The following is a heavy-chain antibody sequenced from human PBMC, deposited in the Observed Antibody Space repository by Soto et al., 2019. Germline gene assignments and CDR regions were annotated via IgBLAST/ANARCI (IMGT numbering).Heavy chain of an antibody. D-gene: IGHD1-26*01. V-gene: IGHV1-18*01. CDR2: ISAYNGNT. Sequence: QVQLVQSGAEVKKPGASVKVSCKASGYTFTSYGISWVRQAPGQGLEWMGWISAYNGNTNYAQKLQGRVTMTTDKSTSTAYMELRSLRFDDTAVYYCARGANNSGSYAEFDYWGQGTLVTVSS. CDR1: GYTFTSYG. J-gene: IGHJ4*02. CDR3: ARGANNSGSYAEFDY.